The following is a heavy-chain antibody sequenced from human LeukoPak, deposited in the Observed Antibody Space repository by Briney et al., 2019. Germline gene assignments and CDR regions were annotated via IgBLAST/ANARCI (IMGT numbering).Heavy chain of an antibody. D-gene: IGHD1-26*01. CDR3: ARASGGSYYDPVTHGNWFDP. V-gene: IGHV4-4*07. J-gene: IGHJ5*02. CDR2: IYTSGST. Sequence: SVTLSLTCTVSGGSISSYYWSWIRQPAGKGLEWIGRIYTSGSTNYNPSLKSRVTMSVDTSKNQFSLKLSSVTAADTAVYYCARASGGSYYDPVTHGNWFDPWGQGTLVTVSS. CDR1: GGSISSYY.